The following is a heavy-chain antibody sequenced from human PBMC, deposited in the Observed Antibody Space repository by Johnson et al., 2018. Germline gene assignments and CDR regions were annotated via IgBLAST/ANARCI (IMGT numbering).Heavy chain of an antibody. CDR3: AQGPVWVAVVPTAEYFQH. CDR2: LSYDGSNT. V-gene: IGHV3-30*18. D-gene: IGHD2-2*01. Sequence: QVQLVQSGGGVVQPGRSLRLSCAASGFTFRNYGMHWVRQAPGTGLEWVALLSYDGSNTDYTDYVNGRVTISRDNSENTLYLQMNTLKPDDPGVYYCAQGPVWVAVVPTAEYFQHWGQGTLVTVSS. J-gene: IGHJ1*01. CDR1: GFTFRNYG.